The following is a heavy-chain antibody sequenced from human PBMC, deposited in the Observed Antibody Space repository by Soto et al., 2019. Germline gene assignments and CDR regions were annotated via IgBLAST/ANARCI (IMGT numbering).Heavy chain of an antibody. J-gene: IGHJ3*02. CDR3: ARFDIAAPPPI. CDR1: GFSFSNNW. CDR2: ISADGSDT. D-gene: IGHD6-13*01. V-gene: IGHV3-74*01. Sequence: EVQLVESGGGLVQPGGSLRLSCVASGFSFSNNWMHWVRHAPGKGPVWVSRISADGSDTHYADSVQGRFTISRNNAKKTLYLQMNTLSVEDAAVYYCARFDIAAPPPIWGQGTMVTVSS.